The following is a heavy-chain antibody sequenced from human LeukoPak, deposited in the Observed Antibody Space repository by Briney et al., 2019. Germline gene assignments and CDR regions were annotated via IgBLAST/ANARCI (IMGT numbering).Heavy chain of an antibody. CDR2: ISSGSNYI. CDR1: GFTFSSYS. D-gene: IGHD1-26*01. CDR3: AKDFYRKTGGIDY. V-gene: IGHV3-21*06. Sequence: GGSLRLSCAASGFTFSSYSMVWVRQAPGKGLEWVSSISSGSNYIYYADSVKGRFTISRDNARTSLYLQMNSLRAEDTALYYCAKDFYRKTGGIDYWGQGTLVTVSS. J-gene: IGHJ4*02.